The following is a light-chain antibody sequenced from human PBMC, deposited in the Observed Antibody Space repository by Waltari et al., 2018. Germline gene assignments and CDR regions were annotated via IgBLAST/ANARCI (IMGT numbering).Light chain of an antibody. J-gene: IGLJ2*01. V-gene: IGLV2-14*03. CDR3: SSYTTTSTLLVV. CDR1: SSDIGSYNY. Sequence: QSALTQPASVSGSPGQSLTISCTGTSSDIGSYNYVSWYQHHPGKAPKLMIFDVNNRPSGGSDLFSGSKSGNTASLTISGLQAEDEADYYCSSYTTTSTLLVVFGGGTKLTVL. CDR2: DVN.